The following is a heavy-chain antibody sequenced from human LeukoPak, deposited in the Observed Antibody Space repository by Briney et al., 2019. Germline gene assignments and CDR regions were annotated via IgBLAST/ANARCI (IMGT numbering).Heavy chain of an antibody. J-gene: IGHJ6*04. CDR3: AELGITMIGGV. V-gene: IGHV3-48*03. D-gene: IGHD3-10*02. CDR1: GFTFSNYE. Sequence: HPGGSLRLSCAASGFTFSNYEMNWVRQAPGKGLEWVSYISSTGNTIYYTDSVKGRFTISRDNAKNSLYLQMNSLRAEDTAVCYCAELGITMIGGVWGKGTTVTISS. CDR2: ISSTGNTI.